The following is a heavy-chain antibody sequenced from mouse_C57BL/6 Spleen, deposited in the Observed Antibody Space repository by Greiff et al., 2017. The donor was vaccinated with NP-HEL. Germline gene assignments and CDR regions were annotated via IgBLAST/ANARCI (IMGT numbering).Heavy chain of an antibody. CDR3: ARGDYGSSFDWYFDV. D-gene: IGHD1-1*01. Sequence: VQLQQPGAELVKPGASAKLSCKASGYTFTSYWMHWVKQRPGRGLEWIGRIDPNSGGTKYNEKFKSKATLTVDKPSSTAYMQLSSLTSEDSAVYYCARGDYGSSFDWYFDVWGTGTTVTVSS. CDR1: GYTFTSYW. V-gene: IGHV1-72*01. CDR2: IDPNSGGT. J-gene: IGHJ1*03.